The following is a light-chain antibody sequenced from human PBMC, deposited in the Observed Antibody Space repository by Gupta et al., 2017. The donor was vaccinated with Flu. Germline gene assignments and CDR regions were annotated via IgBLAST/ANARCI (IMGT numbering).Light chain of an antibody. CDR3: QQYDDWPRT. CDR1: QSINNK. Sequence: IVMTPSPAILSVSPGESATLSSRASQSINNKLAWYQQKPGQAPRLLIYGASTRATGIPGRFSGSGSGTEFSLTISSLQSEDFAVYYCQQYDDWPRTFGGGTKVEIK. CDR2: GAS. V-gene: IGKV3-15*01. J-gene: IGKJ4*02.